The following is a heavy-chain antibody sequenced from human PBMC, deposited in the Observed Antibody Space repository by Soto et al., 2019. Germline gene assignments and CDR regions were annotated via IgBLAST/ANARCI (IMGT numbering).Heavy chain of an antibody. D-gene: IGHD2-8*01. J-gene: IGHJ5*01. Sequence: PGGSLRLSCAASGFTFSTSAMHWVRQAPGKGLEWVALISYHGSNKYYGDSVEGRITINPDTSNNQVSLQLNSVTPDDTAVYYCARLIGNSWLDSWGQGTLVTVSS. CDR1: GFTFSTSA. CDR2: ISYHGSNK. V-gene: IGHV3-30-3*01. CDR3: ARLIGNSWLDS.